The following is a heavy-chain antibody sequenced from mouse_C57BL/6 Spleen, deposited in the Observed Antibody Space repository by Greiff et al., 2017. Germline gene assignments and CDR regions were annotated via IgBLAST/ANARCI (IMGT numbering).Heavy chain of an antibody. V-gene: IGHV1-55*01. CDR3: AKNDDESRGYAMDD. CDR1: GYTFTSYW. CDR2: IYPGSGST. D-gene: IGHD1-3*01. J-gene: IGHJ4*01. Sequence: QVQLQQPGAELVKPGASVKMSCKASGYTFTSYWITWVKQRPGQGLEWIGDIYPGSGSTNYNEKFKSKATLTVDTSSSTAYMQLSSLTSEDSAVYDCAKNDDESRGYAMDDWGQGTTVTVSS.